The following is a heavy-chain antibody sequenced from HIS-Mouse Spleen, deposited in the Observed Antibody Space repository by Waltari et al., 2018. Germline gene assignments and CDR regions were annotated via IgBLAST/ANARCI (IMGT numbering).Heavy chain of an antibody. Sequence: QVQLQESGPGLVKPSQTLSLTCTVSGGSISSGGYYWSWIRQHPGKGLEWIGYIYYSGTHYYNPSLKSRVTISVETSKNQFSRKLSAVTAADTAVYYCARSPYYDFWSGYSDNWFDPWGQGTLVTVSS. J-gene: IGHJ5*02. CDR2: IYYSGTH. D-gene: IGHD3-3*01. CDR3: ARSPYYDFWSGYSDNWFDP. V-gene: IGHV4-31*03. CDR1: GGSISSGGYY.